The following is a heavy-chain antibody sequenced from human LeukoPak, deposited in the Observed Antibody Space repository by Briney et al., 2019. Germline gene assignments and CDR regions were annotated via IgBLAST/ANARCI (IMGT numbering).Heavy chain of an antibody. CDR1: GCTFSSYA. CDR3: ARDPSRGYFDWLLFATYDY. Sequence: SGGSLRLSCAASGCTFSSYAMHWVRQAPGKGLEWVAVISYDGSNKYYADSVKGRFTISRDNSKNTLYLQMNSLRAEDTAVYYCARDPSRGYFDWLLFATYDYWGQGTLVTVSS. V-gene: IGHV3-30*04. J-gene: IGHJ4*02. D-gene: IGHD3-9*01. CDR2: ISYDGSNK.